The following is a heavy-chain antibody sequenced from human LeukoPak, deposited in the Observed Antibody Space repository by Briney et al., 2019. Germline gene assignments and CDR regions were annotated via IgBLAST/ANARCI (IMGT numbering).Heavy chain of an antibody. D-gene: IGHD1-26*01. CDR2: ISYDGSNK. CDR1: GFTFSSYG. CDR3: ARETGGGAFDI. V-gene: IGHV3-30*03. J-gene: IGHJ3*02. Sequence: GRSLRLSCAASGFTFSSYGMHWVRQAPGKGLEWVAVISYDGSNKYYADSVKGRFTISRDNSKNTLYLQMNSLRAEDTAVYYCARETGGGAFDIWGQGTMVTVSS.